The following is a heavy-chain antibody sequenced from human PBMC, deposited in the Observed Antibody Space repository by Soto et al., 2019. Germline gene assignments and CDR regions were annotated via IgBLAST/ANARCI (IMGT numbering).Heavy chain of an antibody. D-gene: IGHD3-10*02. V-gene: IGHV1-18*01. CDR2: GSSYNGNT. J-gene: IGHJ4*02. CDR1: GYTFTSYG. CDR3: ARERGLTASTLFGY. Sequence: QVQLVQSGPEVKMPGASVNVSCKASGYTFTSYGINWVRQAPGQGLEWMGRGSSYNGNTKYAQKFQGRVTMTTDTSTTTVYMHLTSLRSDDTAGYYCARERGLTASTLFGYWGQGTVVTVS.